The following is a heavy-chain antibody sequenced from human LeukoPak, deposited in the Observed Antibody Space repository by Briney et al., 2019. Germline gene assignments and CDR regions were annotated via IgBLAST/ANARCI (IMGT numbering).Heavy chain of an antibody. J-gene: IGHJ5*02. CDR1: GFTFSNYA. Sequence: PGGSLRLSCAASGFTFSNYAMNWVRQAPGKGLWWGSGGSGSRGSTYYADSVKSRLSISIDNSKNTLYLQLISLRAEDTAVYYCAKDRYSNYGNWFDPWGQGTLVTF. CDR3: AKDRYSNYGNWFDP. V-gene: IGHV3-23*01. CDR2: GSGSRGST. D-gene: IGHD4-11*01.